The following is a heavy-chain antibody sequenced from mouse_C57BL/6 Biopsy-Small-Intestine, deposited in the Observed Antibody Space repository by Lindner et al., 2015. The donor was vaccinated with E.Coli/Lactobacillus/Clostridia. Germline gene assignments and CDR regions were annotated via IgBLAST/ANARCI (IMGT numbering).Heavy chain of an antibody. Sequence: VQLQESGPELVKPGASVKISCQASGYRFRNSWMNWVKQRPGKGLEWVGRINPGDGDTNYNGKFTDKATLTADKSSTTAYMQLSSLTYEDSAVYYCARNSAMDYWGQGTSVTVSS. V-gene: IGHV1-82*01. J-gene: IGHJ4*01. CDR3: ARNSAMDY. CDR2: INPGDGDT. CDR1: GYRFRNSW.